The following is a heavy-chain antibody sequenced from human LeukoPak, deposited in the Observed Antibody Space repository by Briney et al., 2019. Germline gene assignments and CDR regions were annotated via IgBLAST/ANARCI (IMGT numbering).Heavy chain of an antibody. CDR3: AREGYDSSGYPRLLDY. Sequence: PGGSLRLSCAASGLTVSSNYITWVHQPPGKGLEWVSVLHAAGGTYYADSVKGRFTISRHISKNTVYLQMNSLRAEDTAVYYCAREGYDSSGYPRLLDYWGQGTLVTVSS. V-gene: IGHV3-53*04. CDR2: LHAAGGT. J-gene: IGHJ4*02. CDR1: GLTVSSNY. D-gene: IGHD3-22*01.